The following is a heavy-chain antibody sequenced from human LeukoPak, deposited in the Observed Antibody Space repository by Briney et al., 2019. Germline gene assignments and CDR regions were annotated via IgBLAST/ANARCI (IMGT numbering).Heavy chain of an antibody. Sequence: PGGSLRLSCAASGFTFSSYAMSWVRQAPGKGLEWVSAISGMGVSTYYADSVKGRFTISRDNSKNTLYLQMNSLRAEDTAVYYCAKAPAARPYFDYWGQGTLVTVSS. CDR2: ISGMGVST. CDR3: AKAPAARPYFDY. CDR1: GFTFSSYA. D-gene: IGHD6-6*01. J-gene: IGHJ4*02. V-gene: IGHV3-23*01.